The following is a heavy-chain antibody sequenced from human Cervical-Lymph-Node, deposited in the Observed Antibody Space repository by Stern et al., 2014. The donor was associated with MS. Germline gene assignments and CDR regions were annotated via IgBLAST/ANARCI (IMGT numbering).Heavy chain of an antibody. Sequence: QLVESGAEVKNPGASVRVSCKASGYTFTDYYFHWVRQSSGQGLEWMGRINPHNGGTDYAQKFQGRVTITRDRSINTAYMHLSSLTSDDAAVYYCAREGSVTNALDIWGQGTMVSVSS. D-gene: IGHD3-10*01. CDR1: GYTFTDYY. CDR2: INPHNGGT. CDR3: AREGSVTNALDI. V-gene: IGHV1-2*06. J-gene: IGHJ3*02.